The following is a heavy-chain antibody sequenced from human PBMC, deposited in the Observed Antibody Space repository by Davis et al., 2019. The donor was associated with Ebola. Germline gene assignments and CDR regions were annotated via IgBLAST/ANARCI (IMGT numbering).Heavy chain of an antibody. CDR1: GFTFSSYG. D-gene: IGHD1-26*01. V-gene: IGHV3-21*01. J-gene: IGHJ6*02. CDR3: ARDKWEWNPYYYYYYGMDV. CDR2: ISSSSSYI. Sequence: GGSLRLSCAASGFTFSSYGMHWVRQAPGKGLEWVSSISSSSSYIYYADSVKGRFTISRDNAKNSLYLQMNSLRAKDTAVYYCARDKWEWNPYYYYYYGMDVWGQGTTVTVSS.